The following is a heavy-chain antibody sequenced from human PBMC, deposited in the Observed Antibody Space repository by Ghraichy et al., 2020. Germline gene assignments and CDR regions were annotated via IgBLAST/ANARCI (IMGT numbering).Heavy chain of an antibody. J-gene: IGHJ6*02. CDR2: ISSSSSYI. V-gene: IGHV3-21*01. CDR3: ASTSNYGPSGHYGMDV. CDR1: GFTFSSYS. Sequence: GGSLRLSCAASGFTFSSYSMNWVRQAPGKGLEWVSSISSSSSYIYYADSVKGRFTISRDNAKNSLYLQMNSLRAEDTAVYYCASTSNYGPSGHYGMDVWGQGTTVTVSS. D-gene: IGHD4-11*01.